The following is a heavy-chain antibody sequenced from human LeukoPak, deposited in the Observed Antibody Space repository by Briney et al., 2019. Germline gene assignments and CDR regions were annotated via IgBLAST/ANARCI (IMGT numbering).Heavy chain of an antibody. CDR3: ARYRWGSRGIAVAGPIYYFDY. CDR2: IYTSGST. J-gene: IGHJ4*02. D-gene: IGHD6-19*01. CDR1: GGSISSGSYY. V-gene: IGHV4-61*02. Sequence: SETLSLTCTVSGGSISSGSYYWSWIRQPAGKGLEWIGRIYTSGSTNYNPSLKSRVTISVDTSKNQFSLKLSSVTAADTAVYYCARYRWGSRGIAVAGPIYYFDYWGQGTLVTVSS.